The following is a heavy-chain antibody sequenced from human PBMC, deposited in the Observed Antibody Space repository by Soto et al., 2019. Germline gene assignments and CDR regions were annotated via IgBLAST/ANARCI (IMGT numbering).Heavy chain of an antibody. CDR2: IWYDGSNK. Sequence: PGGSLRLSCAASGFTFSSYGMHWVRQAPGKGLEWAAVIWYDGSNKYYADSVKGRFTISRDNSKNTLYLQMNSLRAEDTAVYYCARDLRSFGMDVWGQGTTVTVSS. CDR3: ARDLRSFGMDV. CDR1: GFTFSSYG. J-gene: IGHJ6*02. V-gene: IGHV3-33*01.